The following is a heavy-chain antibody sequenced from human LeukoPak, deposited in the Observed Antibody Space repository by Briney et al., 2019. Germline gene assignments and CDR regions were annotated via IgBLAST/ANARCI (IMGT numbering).Heavy chain of an antibody. D-gene: IGHD6-13*01. CDR2: IYHSGST. J-gene: IGHJ4*02. V-gene: IGHV4-4*02. CDR1: GDSISANHW. CDR3: ARDQFSSSGDY. Sequence: SETLSLTCDVSGDSISANHWWSWVRQPPGKGLEWIGEIYHSGSTNYNPSLKSRVTISVDTSKNQFSLKLSSVTATDTAVYYCARDQFSSSGDYWGQGTLVTVSS.